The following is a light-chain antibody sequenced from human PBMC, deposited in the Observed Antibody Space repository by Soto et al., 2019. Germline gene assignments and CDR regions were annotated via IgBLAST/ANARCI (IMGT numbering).Light chain of an antibody. CDR3: QQSYSTPRT. V-gene: IGKV1-39*01. CDR2: DAS. J-gene: IGKJ1*01. CDR1: QTISTY. Sequence: DIQMTQSPSSLSASVGDRVTITCRASQTISTYLNWYHQKQGKAPRLLIYDASSLLSGVPSRFSGSGSGTDFTLTISSLQPEDFATYYCQQSYSTPRTFGQGTKVDI.